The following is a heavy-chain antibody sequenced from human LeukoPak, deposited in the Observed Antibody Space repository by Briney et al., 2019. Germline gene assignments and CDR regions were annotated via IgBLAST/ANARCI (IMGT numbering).Heavy chain of an antibody. D-gene: IGHD2-8*02. J-gene: IGHJ4*02. CDR2: IAHHGNNK. V-gene: IGHV3-30*02. Sequence: GGSLRLSCAASGFTFSRSAMHWVRQGPGKGLEWVAYIAHHGNNKYYADSVKGRFTISRDNSKGTLFLQMNSLRVDDTAVFYCAKDGSWSCTDWGQGTLVRVSS. CDR1: GFTFSRSA. CDR3: AKDGSWSCTD.